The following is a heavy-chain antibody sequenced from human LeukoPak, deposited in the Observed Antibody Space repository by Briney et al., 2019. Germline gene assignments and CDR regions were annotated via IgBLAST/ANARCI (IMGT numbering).Heavy chain of an antibody. CDR2: IIPILGIA. CDR3: ARDRVEQLLYGYSGWYFDY. V-gene: IGHV1-69*04. D-gene: IGHD2-2*02. J-gene: IGHJ4*02. Sequence: GASVKVSCKASGGTFSSYTISWVRQAPGQGLEWMGRIIPILGIANYAQKFQGRVTITADKSTSTAYMELSSLRSEDTAVYYCARDRVEQLLYGYSGWYFDYWGQGTLVTVSS. CDR1: GGTFSSYT.